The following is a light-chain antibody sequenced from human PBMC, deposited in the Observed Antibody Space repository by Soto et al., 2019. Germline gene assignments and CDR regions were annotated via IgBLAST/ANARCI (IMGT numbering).Light chain of an antibody. Sequence: DIQITQSPSTLSSSVLERFIITCRASQDIRIDLGWYQQKPGKAPKRLIYAASSLQTGVPSRFSGSGSGTEFTLTISSLEPEDFAVYYCQRRSNWPVTFGQGTRLEI. J-gene: IGKJ5*01. CDR3: QRRSNWPVT. V-gene: IGKV1-17*01. CDR2: AAS. CDR1: QDIRID.